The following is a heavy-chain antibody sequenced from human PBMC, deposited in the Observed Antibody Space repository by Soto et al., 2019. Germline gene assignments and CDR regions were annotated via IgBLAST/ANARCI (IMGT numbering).Heavy chain of an antibody. CDR1: GFTYRSHS. CDR2: ISGSGGST. J-gene: IGHJ4*02. Sequence: XGSLRLSCAASGFTYRSHSMSWVRQAPGKGLDWVSAISGSGGSTYYADSVKGRFTISRDNSKNTLYLLMNSLRVEDTAVYYCAKDLEYSSSSCFDYWGQGTLVTVSS. CDR3: AKDLEYSSSSCFDY. V-gene: IGHV3-23*01. D-gene: IGHD6-6*01.